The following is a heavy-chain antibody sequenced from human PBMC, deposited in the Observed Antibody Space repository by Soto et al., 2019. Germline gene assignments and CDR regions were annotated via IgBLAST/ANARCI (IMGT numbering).Heavy chain of an antibody. CDR2: ISSSGSTI. J-gene: IGHJ4*02. Sequence: GGSLRLSCAASGFTFSDYYMIWIRQAPGKGLEWVSYISSSGSTIYYADSVKGRFTISRDNAKNSLYLQMNSLRAEDTAVYYCARDYAVTTLDYWGQGTLVTVSS. CDR3: ARDYAVTTLDY. CDR1: GFTFSDYY. V-gene: IGHV3-11*01. D-gene: IGHD4-4*01.